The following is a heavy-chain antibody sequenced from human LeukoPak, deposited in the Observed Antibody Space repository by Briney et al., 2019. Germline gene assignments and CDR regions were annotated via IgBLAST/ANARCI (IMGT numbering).Heavy chain of an antibody. J-gene: IGHJ4*02. Sequence: SETLSLTYTVSGGSISSYYWSWIRQPPGKGLEWIGYIYYSGSTNYNPSLKSRVTISVDTSKNQFSLKLSSVTAADTAVYYCARVESTRAIDYWGQGTLVTVSS. CDR1: GGSISSYY. D-gene: IGHD2-2*01. CDR3: ARVESTRAIDY. CDR2: IYYSGST. V-gene: IGHV4-59*08.